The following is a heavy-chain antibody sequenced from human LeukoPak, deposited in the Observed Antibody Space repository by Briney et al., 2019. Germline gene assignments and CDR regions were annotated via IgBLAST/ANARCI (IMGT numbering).Heavy chain of an antibody. V-gene: IGHV3-23*01. D-gene: IGHD2-2*02. J-gene: IGHJ2*01. CDR3: AKGGGIVVVPAAINWYFDL. Sequence: GGSLRLSCAASGFTFSSYAMSWVRQAPGKGLEWVSAISGSGGSTYYADSVKGRFTISRDNSKITLYLQMNSLRAEDTAVYYCAKGGGIVVVPAAINWYFDLWGRGTLVTVSS. CDR1: GFTFSSYA. CDR2: ISGSGGST.